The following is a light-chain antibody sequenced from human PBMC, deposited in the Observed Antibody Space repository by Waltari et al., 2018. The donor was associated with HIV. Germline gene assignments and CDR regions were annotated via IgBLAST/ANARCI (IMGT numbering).Light chain of an antibody. CDR2: GNS. CDR1: RSTIRAGHN. J-gene: IGLJ3*02. Sequence: QSVLTQPPSVSGAPGQRVTIPCTGLRSTIRAGHNVHWYHQLPGTAPKLLIYGNSNRPSGVPDRFSGSKSGTSASLAITGLQAEDEADYYCQSYDSSLSGWVFGGGTKLTVL. CDR3: QSYDSSLSGWV. V-gene: IGLV1-40*01.